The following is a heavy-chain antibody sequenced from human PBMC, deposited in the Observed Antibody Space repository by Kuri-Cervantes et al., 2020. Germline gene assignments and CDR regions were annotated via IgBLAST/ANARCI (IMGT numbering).Heavy chain of an antibody. J-gene: IGHJ6*02. CDR1: GFTFSDHY. D-gene: IGHD3-10*01. V-gene: IGHV3-11*01. Sequence: GESLKISCAASGFTFSDHYMSWIRQAPGKGLEWVSYISSSGSTIYYADSVKGRFTISRDNAKNSLYLQMNSLRAEDTAVYYCARAYYGSGSYYKGYGMDGWGQGTTVTVSS. CDR3: ARAYYGSGSYYKGYGMDG. CDR2: ISSSGSTI.